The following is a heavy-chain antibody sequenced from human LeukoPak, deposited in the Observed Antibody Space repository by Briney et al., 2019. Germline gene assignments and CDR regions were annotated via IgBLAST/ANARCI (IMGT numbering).Heavy chain of an antibody. V-gene: IGHV3-72*01. CDR2: TRDKANGYTT. CDR3: ARYYYDSSGYYRFDY. Sequence: GGSLRLSCAASGFTFSDHYMDWVRQAPGKGLEWVGRTRDKANGYTTDYAASVRGRFTISRDDSKNSLHLQMNSLKPEDTAVYYCARYYYDSSGYYRFDYWGQGTLVTVSS. J-gene: IGHJ4*02. CDR1: GFTFSDHY. D-gene: IGHD3-22*01.